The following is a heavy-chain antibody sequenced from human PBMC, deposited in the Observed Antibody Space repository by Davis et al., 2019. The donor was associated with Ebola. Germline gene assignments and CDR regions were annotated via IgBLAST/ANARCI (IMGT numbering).Heavy chain of an antibody. CDR3: ARVAGRQQQLLLIPPSGMDV. J-gene: IGHJ6*02. CDR1: GGSIISSSSY. V-gene: IGHV4-39*01. D-gene: IGHD6-13*01. Sequence: MPSETLSLTCTVSGGSIISSSSYWGWIRQPPRKGLEWIGSIYYSGITYYNPSLRSRVTISVDTSKNQFSLKLRSVTAADTAVYYCARVAGRQQQLLLIPPSGMDVWGQGTTVTVSS. CDR2: IYYSGIT.